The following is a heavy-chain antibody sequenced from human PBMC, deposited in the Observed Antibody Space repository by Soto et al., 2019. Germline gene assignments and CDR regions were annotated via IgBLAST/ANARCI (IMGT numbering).Heavy chain of an antibody. J-gene: IGHJ4*02. D-gene: IGHD2-15*01. Sequence: QVQLQESGPGLVKPSETLSLTCTVSGGSISSYYWSWIRQPPGKGLEWIGYIYYSGSTNYNPSLKSRVTISVDTSKNQFSLKLSSVTAADTAVYYCARGGRYCSGGSCYYYWGQGTLVTVSS. CDR3: ARGGRYCSGGSCYYY. CDR2: IYYSGST. V-gene: IGHV4-59*01. CDR1: GGSISSYY.